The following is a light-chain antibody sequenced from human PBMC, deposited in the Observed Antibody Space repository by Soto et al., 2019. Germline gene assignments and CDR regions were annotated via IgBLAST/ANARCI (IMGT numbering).Light chain of an antibody. CDR2: TNH. CDR3: AAWDDSLNAVV. J-gene: IGLJ2*01. Sequence: QSVLTQPPSVSRTPGQKVSISCSGSASNLGGNPVNWYQHLPGAAPKLLIYTNHQRPSGVPDRFSGSKSGTSASLAISGLLSEDEADFYCAAWDDSLNAVVFGGGTKVTVL. CDR1: ASNLGGNP. V-gene: IGLV1-44*01.